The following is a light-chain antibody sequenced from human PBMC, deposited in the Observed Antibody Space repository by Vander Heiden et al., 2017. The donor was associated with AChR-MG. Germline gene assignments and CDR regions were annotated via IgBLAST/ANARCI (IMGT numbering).Light chain of an antibody. CDR1: QSLVHSDGNTY. J-gene: IGKJ5*01. V-gene: IGKV2-24*01. CDR3: MQGRHFPQIT. CDR2: KIS. Sequence: IGQPASISCRSSQSLVHSDGNTYLIWLHQRPGQPPRLLIYKISKRFSGVPDRFSSSGAGTDFTLKINRVEAEDVGVYYCMQGRHFPQITFGQGTRLEIK.